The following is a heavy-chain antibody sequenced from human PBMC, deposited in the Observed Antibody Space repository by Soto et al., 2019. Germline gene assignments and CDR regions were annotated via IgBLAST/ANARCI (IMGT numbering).Heavy chain of an antibody. CDR1: GGSFSGYY. D-gene: IGHD2-2*01. Sequence: SDTLSLTCAVYGGSFSGYYWSWIRQPPGKGLEWIGEINHSGSTNYNPSLKSRVTISVDTSKNQFSLKLSSVTAADTAVYYCARGYCSSTSCYGRPKNWFDPWGQGTLVTVSS. V-gene: IGHV4-34*01. CDR3: ARGYCSSTSCYGRPKNWFDP. J-gene: IGHJ5*02. CDR2: INHSGST.